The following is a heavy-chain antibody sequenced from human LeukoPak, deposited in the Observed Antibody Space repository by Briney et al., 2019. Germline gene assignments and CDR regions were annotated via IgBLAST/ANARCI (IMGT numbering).Heavy chain of an antibody. J-gene: IGHJ6*03. CDR2: INHSGST. V-gene: IGHV4-34*01. Sequence: SETLSLTCAVYGGSFGGYYWSWIRQPPGKGLEWIGEINHSGSTNYNPSLKSRVTISVDTSKNQFSLKLSSVAAADTAVYYCARGKKITVVRGVIRNYYYYMDVWGKGTTVTVSS. CDR3: ARGKKITVVRGVIRNYYYYMDV. CDR1: GGSFGGYY. D-gene: IGHD3-10*01.